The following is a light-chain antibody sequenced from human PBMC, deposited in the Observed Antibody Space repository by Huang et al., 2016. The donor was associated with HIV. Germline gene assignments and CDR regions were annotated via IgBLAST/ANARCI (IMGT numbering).Light chain of an antibody. J-gene: IGKJ2*01. Sequence: IQMTQSPASLSTFVGDRVTISCQASQDIRNYLNWYQQKPGKAPTLLIYGGSTLQTGVPSRCSGNGSGTDFTITISSLQSEDVATYYCQQFDNLYTFGQGTKLEIK. CDR3: QQFDNLYT. V-gene: IGKV1-33*01. CDR1: QDIRNY. CDR2: GGS.